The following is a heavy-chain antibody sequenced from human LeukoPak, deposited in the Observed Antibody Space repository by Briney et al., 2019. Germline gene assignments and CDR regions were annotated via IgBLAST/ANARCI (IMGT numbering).Heavy chain of an antibody. V-gene: IGHV4-30-2*01. D-gene: IGHD2-21*01. CDR1: GGSISSGGYY. CDR2: IYHSGST. Sequence: SETLSLTCTVSGGSISSGGYYWSWIRQPPGKGLEWIGYIYHSGSTYYNPSLKSRVTISVDKSKNQFSLKLSSVTAADTAVYYCARELEIGHIEDGEVWFDPWGQGTLVTVSS. J-gene: IGHJ5*02. CDR3: ARELEIGHIEDGEVWFDP.